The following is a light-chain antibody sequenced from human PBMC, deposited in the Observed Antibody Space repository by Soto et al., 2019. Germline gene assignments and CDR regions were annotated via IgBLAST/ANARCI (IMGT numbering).Light chain of an antibody. CDR2: DAS. V-gene: IGKV3-11*01. Sequence: EIVLTQSPGTLSLSPGEGATLSCRASQSVSSRLAWYQQRPGQAPRLLIYDASNRATGIPARFSGSGSGTDFTLTISSLEPEDFAVYYCQQYNNWPPRITFGQGTRLEIK. J-gene: IGKJ5*01. CDR1: QSVSSR. CDR3: QQYNNWPPRIT.